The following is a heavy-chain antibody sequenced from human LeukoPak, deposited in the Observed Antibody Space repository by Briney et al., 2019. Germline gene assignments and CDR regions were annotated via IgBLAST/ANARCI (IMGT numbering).Heavy chain of an antibody. D-gene: IGHD1-26*01. CDR1: GFTLSGYT. CDR3: ARGDSGSSHFEY. J-gene: IGHJ4*02. CDR2: ISYDGSNK. Sequence: GGSLRLSCAASGFTLSGYTMHWVRQAPGKGLEWVAVISYDGSNKYYAESVKGRFIISRDNSKNTVNLQMNSLRAEDTAVYYCARGDSGSSHFEYWGQGTLVTVSS. V-gene: IGHV3-30-3*01.